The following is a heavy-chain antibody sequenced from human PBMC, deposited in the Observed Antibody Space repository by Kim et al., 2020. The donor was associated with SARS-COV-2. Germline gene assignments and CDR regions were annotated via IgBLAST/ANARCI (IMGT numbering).Heavy chain of an antibody. D-gene: IGHD3-22*01. V-gene: IGHV3-23*01. Sequence: GGSLRLSCVASGCTFDTYAMSWVRQAPGKGLEWVSVISGNGVNKFYADPVRGRFTISRDNSKDTLYLQMNILRDEDTALYYCAKVVVMDGYNYYYYYGMGVWRPGTTVTVSS. J-gene: IGHJ6*02. CDR2: ISGNGVNK. CDR1: GCTFDTYA. CDR3: AKVVVMDGYNYYYYYGMGV.